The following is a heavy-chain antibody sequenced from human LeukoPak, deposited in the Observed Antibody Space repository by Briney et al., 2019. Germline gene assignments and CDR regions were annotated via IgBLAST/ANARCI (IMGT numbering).Heavy chain of an antibody. CDR1: GYSISSGYY. J-gene: IGHJ5*02. D-gene: IGHD2-2*01. CDR3: ARPNYCSSTSCYPWFEP. CDR2: IYHSGST. V-gene: IGHV4-38-2*01. Sequence: SETLSLTCAVSGYSISSGYYWGWIRQPPGKGLEWIGSIYHSGSTYYNPSLKSRVTISVDTSKNQFSLKLSSVTAADTAVYYCARPNYCSSTSCYPWFEPWGQGTLVTVSS.